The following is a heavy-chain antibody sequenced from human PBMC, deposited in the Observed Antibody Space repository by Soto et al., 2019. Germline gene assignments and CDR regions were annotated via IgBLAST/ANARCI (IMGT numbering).Heavy chain of an antibody. V-gene: IGHV4-34*01. J-gene: IGHJ4*02. CDR2: INHSGSN. CDR1: GGSFSGYY. Sequence: QVQLQQWGAGLLKPSETLSLTCAVYGGSFSGYYWSWIRQPPGKGLEWIGEINHSGSNNYNPSLKSRVTISVDTSKNQFSLKLSSVTAADTAVYYCARDPSRTTPFDYWGQGTLVTVSS. D-gene: IGHD2-15*01. CDR3: ARDPSRTTPFDY.